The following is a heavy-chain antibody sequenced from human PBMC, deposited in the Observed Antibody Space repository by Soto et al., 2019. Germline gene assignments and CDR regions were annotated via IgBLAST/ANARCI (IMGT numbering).Heavy chain of an antibody. CDR1: GGSISSRGYY. J-gene: IGHJ5*02. V-gene: IGHV4-39*01. CDR3: PTSNWFDP. Sequence: QLQLQESGPGLVKPSETLSLTCTVSGGSISSRGYYWGWIRQPPGKGLEWIGTIYYSGSTYYNPSLKSRVTISVDTSKNQFSLKLSSVTAADTAVYYCPTSNWFDPWGQGTRVTVSS. CDR2: IYYSGST.